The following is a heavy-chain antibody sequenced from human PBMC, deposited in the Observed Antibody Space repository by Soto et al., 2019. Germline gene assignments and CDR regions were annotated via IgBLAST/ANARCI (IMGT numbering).Heavy chain of an antibody. CDR2: VSYSGST. CDR3: ARHRTRSGYNWFDP. J-gene: IGHJ5*02. Sequence: PSETMSLTCTVSDGSISNYDWRWIRQHPGKGLEWVGYVSYSGSTNYNPSLKSRVTITLDTSKNQFSLKLSSVTAADTAMYYCARHRTRSGYNWFDPWGQGTLVTVSS. CDR1: DGSISNYD. D-gene: IGHD3-22*01. V-gene: IGHV4-59*08.